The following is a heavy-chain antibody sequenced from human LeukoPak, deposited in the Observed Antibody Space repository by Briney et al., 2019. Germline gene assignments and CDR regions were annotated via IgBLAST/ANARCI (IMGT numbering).Heavy chain of an antibody. V-gene: IGHV4-59*08. D-gene: IGHD1-26*01. CDR3: ARLPRGWELPY. Sequence: SETLSLTCTVSGGSISSYYWSWIRQPPGKGLEWIGYIYYSGSTSYNPSLKSRVTISVDTSKNQFSLKLSSVTAADTAVYYCARLPRGWELPYWGQGTLVTVSS. J-gene: IGHJ4*02. CDR1: GGSISSYY. CDR2: IYYSGST.